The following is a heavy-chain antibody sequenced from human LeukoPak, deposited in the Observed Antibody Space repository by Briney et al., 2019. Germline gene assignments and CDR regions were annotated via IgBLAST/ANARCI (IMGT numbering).Heavy chain of an antibody. CDR3: AIYYAPGLYSGSYPRGVDY. CDR1: GFTFSSYS. D-gene: IGHD1-26*01. CDR2: ISSSSSYI. Sequence: PGGSLRLSCAASGFTFSSYSMNWVRQAPGKGLEWVSSISSSSSYIYYADSVKGRFTISRDNAKNSLYLQMNSLRAEDTAVYYCAIYYAPGLYSGSYPRGVDYWGQGTLVTVSS. V-gene: IGHV3-21*01. J-gene: IGHJ4*02.